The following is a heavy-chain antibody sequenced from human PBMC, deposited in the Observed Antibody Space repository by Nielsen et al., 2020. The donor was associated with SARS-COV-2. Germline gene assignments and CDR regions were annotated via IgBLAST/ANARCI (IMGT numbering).Heavy chain of an antibody. D-gene: IGHD3-22*01. J-gene: IGHJ5*02. V-gene: IGHV4-59*01. Sequence: SETLSLTCTVSGGSISSYYWSWIRQPPGKGLEWIGYIYYSGSTNYNPSLKSRVTISVDTSKNQFSLKLSSVTAADTAVYYCARGWRYYDSSGYYESWGQGTLVTVSS. CDR1: GGSISSYY. CDR2: IYYSGST. CDR3: ARGWRYYDSSGYYES.